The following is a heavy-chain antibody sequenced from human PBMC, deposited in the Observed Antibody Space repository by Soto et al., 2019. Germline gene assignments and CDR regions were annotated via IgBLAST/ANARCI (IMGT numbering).Heavy chain of an antibody. CDR1: GYSFTSYW. CDR3: ARPPDPCSGGSCQYDAFDV. V-gene: IGHV5-51*01. J-gene: IGHJ3*01. Sequence: GESLKISCKGSGYSFTSYWIGWVRQMPGKGLEWMGIIYPGDSDTRYSPSFQGQVTISADKSISTAYLQWSSLKASDTAMYYCARPPDPCSGGSCQYDAFDVWGQGTMVTVSS. CDR2: IYPGDSDT. D-gene: IGHD2-15*01.